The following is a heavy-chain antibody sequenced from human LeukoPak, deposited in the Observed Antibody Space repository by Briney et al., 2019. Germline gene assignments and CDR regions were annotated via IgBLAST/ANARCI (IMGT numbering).Heavy chain of an antibody. D-gene: IGHD3-9*01. J-gene: IGHJ5*02. V-gene: IGHV1-2*02. CDR2: INPNSGGA. CDR1: GYTFTGYY. CDR3: ARGLVIMNGHWFDP. Sequence: ASVKVSCKASGYTFTGYYMHWVRQAPGQGLEWMGWINPNSGGANYAQKFQGRVTMTRDTSISTAYMELSRLRSDDTAVYYCARGLVIMNGHWFDPWGQGTLVTVSS.